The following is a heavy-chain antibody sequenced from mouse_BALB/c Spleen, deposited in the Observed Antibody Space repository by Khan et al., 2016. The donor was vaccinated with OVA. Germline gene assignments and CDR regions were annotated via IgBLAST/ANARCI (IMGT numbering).Heavy chain of an antibody. J-gene: IGHJ4*01. CDR1: GFTFTNYG. Sequence: QEVQSGPELKKPGETVQISCKASGFTFTNYGMNWVRQAPGKGLKWMGWINTYTGEPTFTDDFQGRFAFSLETSASTAYLQINSLKNEDAATYYCSRRRYNGTMDYWGQGTSVTVSS. CDR2: INTYTGEP. CDR3: SRRRYNGTMDY. D-gene: IGHD2-14*01. V-gene: IGHV9-3-1*01.